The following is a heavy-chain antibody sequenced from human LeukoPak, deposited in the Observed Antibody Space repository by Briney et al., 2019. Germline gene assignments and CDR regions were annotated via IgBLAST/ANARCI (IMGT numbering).Heavy chain of an antibody. V-gene: IGHV3-21*01. CDR3: ARVRRGDSSGYNEY. CDR2: ISSGSGYI. Sequence: RGSLTLSCAASGFTFSSYSMNWVRQAPGDGLEWVSSISSGSGYIYHADSVKGRFTISRDNAKNSLYLQMNSLRAEDMAVYYCARVRRGDSSGYNEYWGQGTLVTVSS. J-gene: IGHJ4*02. CDR1: GFTFSSYS. D-gene: IGHD3-22*01.